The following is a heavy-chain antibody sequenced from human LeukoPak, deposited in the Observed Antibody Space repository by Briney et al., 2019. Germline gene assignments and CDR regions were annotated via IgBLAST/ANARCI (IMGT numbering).Heavy chain of an antibody. CDR3: ARGCRIGGDCYRGDY. V-gene: IGHV3-11*04. D-gene: IGHD2-21*01. CDR1: GFTFSDYY. CDR2: ISSSSSTI. Sequence: GGSLRLSCAASGFTFSDYYMSWIRQAPGKGLEWVSYISSSSSTIYYADSVKGRFTISRDNAKNSLYLQMNSLRAEDTAVYYCARGCRIGGDCYRGDYWGQGTLVTVSS. J-gene: IGHJ4*02.